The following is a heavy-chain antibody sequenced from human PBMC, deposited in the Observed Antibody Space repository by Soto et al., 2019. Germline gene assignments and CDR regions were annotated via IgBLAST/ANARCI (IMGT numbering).Heavy chain of an antibody. CDR1: GFTFSSCA. D-gene: IGHD2-21*01. CDR3: ARDKDAVAYLDY. V-gene: IGHV3-30-3*01. CDR2: ISYDGSNK. J-gene: IGHJ4*02. Sequence: GGSLRLSCAASGFTFSSCAMHWVRQAPGKGLEWVAVISYDGSNKYYADSVKGRFTISRDNSKNTLYLQMNSLRAEDTAVYYCARDKDAVAYLDYGGQGTLVTVSS.